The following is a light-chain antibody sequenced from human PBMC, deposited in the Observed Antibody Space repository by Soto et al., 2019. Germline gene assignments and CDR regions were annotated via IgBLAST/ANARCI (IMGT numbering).Light chain of an antibody. CDR3: HKLHSFPYT. CDR1: QVISSY. CDR2: AAS. J-gene: IGKJ2*01. Sequence: IQLTQSPSFLSASVGDRVTITCQASQVISSYLAWYQQKPGEAPKLLIYAASTLQSGVPSRFSGSGSGTDSTLATRNLQPEYFATYSGHKLHSFPYTCGQGTKLEI. V-gene: IGKV1-9*01.